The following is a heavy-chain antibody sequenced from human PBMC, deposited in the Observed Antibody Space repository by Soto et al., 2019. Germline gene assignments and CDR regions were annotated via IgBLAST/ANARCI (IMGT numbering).Heavy chain of an antibody. D-gene: IGHD5-12*01. CDR3: ARHSGTKQAGRNFDS. J-gene: IGHJ4*02. V-gene: IGHV3-23*01. Sequence: PGGSVRLSCTASGFTFNSHAMSWVRRAPGKGLEWVSAVDAGGTYTYYADSVKGRFTISRDNSKNMLFLQMNSLGAEDTALYYCARHSGTKQAGRNFDSWGQGILVTVSS. CDR1: GFTFNSHA. CDR2: VDAGGTYT.